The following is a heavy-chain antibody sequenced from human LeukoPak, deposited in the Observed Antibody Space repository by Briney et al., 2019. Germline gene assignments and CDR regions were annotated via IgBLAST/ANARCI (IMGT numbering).Heavy chain of an antibody. J-gene: IGHJ6*03. V-gene: IGHV4-34*01. D-gene: IGHD6-6*01. CDR1: GGSFSGYY. CDR2: INHSGST. Sequence: SETLSLTCAVYGGSFSGYYWSWIRQPPGKGLEWIGEINHSGSTNYNPSLKSRVTISVDTSKNQFSLKLSSVTAADTAVYYCARGSSSSSGSHYYYYYMDVWGKGTTVTVSS. CDR3: ARGSSSSSGSHYYYYYMDV.